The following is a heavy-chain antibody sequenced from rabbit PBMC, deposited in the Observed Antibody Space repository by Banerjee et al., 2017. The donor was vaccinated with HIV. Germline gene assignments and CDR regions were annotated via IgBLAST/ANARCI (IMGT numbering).Heavy chain of an antibody. CDR1: GLDFSSSYY. J-gene: IGHJ4*01. CDR2: IYTGSIGST. D-gene: IGHD4-1*01. V-gene: IGHV1S45*01. CDR3: ARDLAGVVGWNLNL. Sequence: QEQLVESGGGLVQPEGSLTLTCKASGLDFSSSYYMCWVRQAPGKGLEWIACIYTGSIGSTYYASWAKGRFTISKTSSTTVTLQMTSLTAADTATYFCARDLAGVVGWNLNLWGPGTLVTVS.